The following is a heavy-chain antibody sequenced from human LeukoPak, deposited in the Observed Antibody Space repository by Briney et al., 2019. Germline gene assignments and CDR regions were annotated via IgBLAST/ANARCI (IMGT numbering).Heavy chain of an antibody. V-gene: IGHV1-69*13. CDR1: GGTFSSYA. CDR2: IIPIFGTA. CDR3: ARGYCSSTSCYTVDY. D-gene: IGHD2-2*02. J-gene: IGHJ4*02. Sequence: ASVKVSCKASGGTFSSYAISWVRQAPGQGLEWMGGIIPIFGTANYARKFQGRVTITADESTSTAYMELSSLRSEDTAVYYCARGYCSSTSCYTVDYWGQGTLVTVSS.